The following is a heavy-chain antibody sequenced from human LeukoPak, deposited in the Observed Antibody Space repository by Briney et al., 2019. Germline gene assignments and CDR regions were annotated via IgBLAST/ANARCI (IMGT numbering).Heavy chain of an antibody. V-gene: IGHV1-18*01. CDR2: ISAYNGHT. CDR1: GYTFTNYG. CDR3: ARDNSVGDNAWWFDP. J-gene: IGHJ5*02. D-gene: IGHD1-26*01. Sequence: ASVKVSCKASGYTFTNYGISWVRQAPGQGLEWMGWISAYNGHTNYAQKFQGRVTMTTDTSTNTAYMELRSLRSEDTAIYYCARDNSVGDNAWWFDPWGQGTLVTVSS.